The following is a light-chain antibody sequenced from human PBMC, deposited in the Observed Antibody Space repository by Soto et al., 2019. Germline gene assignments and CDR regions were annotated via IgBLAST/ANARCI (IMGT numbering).Light chain of an antibody. CDR3: TSYGGSNNVV. V-gene: IGLV2-8*01. CDR2: DVT. CDR1: SSDVGGYNY. Sequence: QSVLTQPPSASGSPGQSVTISCTGTSSDVGGYNYVSWYQQHPGKAPKVMIYDVTKRPSGVPDRFSGSKSGNTASLTVSGLQAEDEADYYCTSYGGSNNVVFGGGTKLTVL. J-gene: IGLJ2*01.